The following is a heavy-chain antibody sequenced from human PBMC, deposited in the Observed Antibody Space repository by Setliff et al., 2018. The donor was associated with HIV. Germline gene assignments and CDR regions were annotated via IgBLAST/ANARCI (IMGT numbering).Heavy chain of an antibody. CDR3: VRGGQYYDTSGYYYYFDY. J-gene: IGHJ4*02. CDR1: GGTFSSYG. V-gene: IGHV1-69*13. Sequence: GASVKVSCKASGGTFSSYGISWVRQAPGQGLEWMGGITPISGTANYAQKFQGRVTIAADEFTSTAYMELSSLRSEDTAVYYCVRGGQYYDTSGYYYYFDYWGQGTLVTVSS. CDR2: ITPISGTA. D-gene: IGHD3-22*01.